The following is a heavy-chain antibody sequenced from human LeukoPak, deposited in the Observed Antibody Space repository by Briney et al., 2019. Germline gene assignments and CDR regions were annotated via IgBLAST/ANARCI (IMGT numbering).Heavy chain of an antibody. J-gene: IGHJ4*02. D-gene: IGHD3-22*01. CDR3: ARDERYDSSGYPFDY. Sequence: GASVKVSCKASRYTFTGYYMHWVRQAPGQGLEWMGWINPNSGGTDYAQKFQDRVTMTRDTSISTAYMELSRLRSDDTAVYYCARDERYDSSGYPFDYWGQGTLVTVSS. CDR1: RYTFTGYY. CDR2: INPNSGGT. V-gene: IGHV1-2*02.